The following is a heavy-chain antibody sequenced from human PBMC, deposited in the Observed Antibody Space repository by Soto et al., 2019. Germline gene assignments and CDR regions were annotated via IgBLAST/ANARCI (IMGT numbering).Heavy chain of an antibody. CDR1: GFTFSTYA. V-gene: IGHV3-23*01. CDR3: AKVYYNFWSGYDY. Sequence: EVQLLESGGGLVQPGGSLRLSCAASGFTFSTYAMSWVRQAPGKGLEWVSAISGSGGSTYYADSVKGRFTISRDNSKNTLYLQVNSLRAEDTGVYYCAKVYYNFWSGYDYWGQGARVTVSS. D-gene: IGHD3-3*01. CDR2: ISGSGGST. J-gene: IGHJ4*02.